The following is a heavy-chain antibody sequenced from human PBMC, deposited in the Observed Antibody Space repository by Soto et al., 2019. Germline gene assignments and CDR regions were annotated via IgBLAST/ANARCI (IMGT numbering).Heavy chain of an antibody. D-gene: IGHD6-19*01. CDR3: ARLAVSGWSIDYYGMDV. CDR1: GYSFTSYW. V-gene: IGHV5-10-1*01. J-gene: IGHJ6*02. Sequence: GESLKISCKGSGYSFTSYWISWVRQMPGKGLEWMGRIDPSDSYTNYSPSFQGHVTISADKSISTAYLQWSSLKASDTAMYYCARLAVSGWSIDYYGMDVWGQGPTVTVSS. CDR2: IDPSDSYT.